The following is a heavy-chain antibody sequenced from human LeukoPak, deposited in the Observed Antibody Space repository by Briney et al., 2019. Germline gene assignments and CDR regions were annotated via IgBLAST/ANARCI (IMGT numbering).Heavy chain of an antibody. CDR1: GGSISSSSYY. D-gene: IGHD6-19*01. J-gene: IGHJ4*02. CDR3: ARQRSGWFR. V-gene: IGHV4-39*01. CDR2: IYYSGST. Sequence: SETLSLTCTVSGGSISSSSYYWGWIRQPPGKGLEWIGSIYYSGSTYYNPSLKSRVTISVDTSKNQFSLKLSSVTAADTAVYYCARQRSGWFRWGQGTLVTVSS.